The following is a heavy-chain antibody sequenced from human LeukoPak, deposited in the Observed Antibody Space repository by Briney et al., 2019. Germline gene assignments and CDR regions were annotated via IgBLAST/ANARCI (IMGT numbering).Heavy chain of an antibody. D-gene: IGHD2-2*01. CDR3: AKGVVVAPDVTPFDY. CDR1: GFTFGNYG. V-gene: IGHV3-23*01. Sequence: PGGSLRLSCAASGFTFGNYGMSWVRQAPGKGLEWVSGISGRGASKYYADSVKGRFTISRDNSKNTLYLQMNSLRAEDTAVYYCAKGVVVAPDVTPFDYWGQGTLVTVSS. J-gene: IGHJ4*02. CDR2: ISGRGASK.